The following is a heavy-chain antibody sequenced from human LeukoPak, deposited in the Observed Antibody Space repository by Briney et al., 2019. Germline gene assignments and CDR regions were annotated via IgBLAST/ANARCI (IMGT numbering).Heavy chain of an antibody. CDR1: GFTFSNYG. V-gene: IGHV3-23*01. J-gene: IGHJ4*02. CDR3: AKGGGTYSNFWSGYSFGY. CDR2: LSSSGGST. D-gene: IGHD3-3*01. Sequence: GGSLRLSCAASGFTFSNYGMNWVRQAPGKGLEWVSALSSSGGSTYYADSVKGRFTISRDNSKNTLYLQMNSLRAEDTAIYYCAKGGGTYSNFWSGYSFGYWGQGTLVTVSS.